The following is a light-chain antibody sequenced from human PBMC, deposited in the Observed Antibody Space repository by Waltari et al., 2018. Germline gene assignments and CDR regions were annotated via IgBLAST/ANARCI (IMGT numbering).Light chain of an antibody. J-gene: IGLJ3*02. CDR2: EVA. V-gene: IGLV2-23*02. CDR1: RSAVGSQNL. Sequence: QSALTQPASVSGSPGQSITISCTGTRSAVGSQNLVSWYQQHPGKAPKLIIFEVAKRPSGVSDRFSGSQSGDTASLTISGLQAEDEADYYCCSYTDTWVFGGGTKLTVL. CDR3: CSYTDTWV.